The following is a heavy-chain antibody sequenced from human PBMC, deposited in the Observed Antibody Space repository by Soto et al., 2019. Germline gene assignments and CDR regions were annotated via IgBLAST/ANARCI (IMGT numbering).Heavy chain of an antibody. D-gene: IGHD3-3*01. CDR2: VYYTGST. CDR1: GGSISSYS. J-gene: IGHJ4*02. CDR3: ARRRGYYHASYY. V-gene: IGHV4-59*08. Sequence: PSETLSLTCTVSGGSISSYSWSWIRQPPGKGLEWIGYVYYTGSTNYNPSLKSRVTISVDTSKNQFSLKLSSVTAADTAVYFCARRRGYYHASYYWGQGTLVTVSS.